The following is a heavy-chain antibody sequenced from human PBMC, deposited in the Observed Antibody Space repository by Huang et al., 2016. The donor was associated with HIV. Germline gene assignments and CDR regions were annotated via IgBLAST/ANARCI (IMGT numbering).Heavy chain of an antibody. CDR3: ARQGDGFRSHFDC. J-gene: IGHJ4*02. D-gene: IGHD5-18*01. CDR2: INPCVSET. CDR1: GYGFSGYW. V-gene: IGHV5-51*01. Sequence: EVLLVQSGAELKEPGESLKISCKASGYGFSGYWIGWVRQKPGKGRGWVRSINPCVSETKYSPSFDGQITISADKSTRTAYLQWESLKAPDTAIYFCARQGDGFRSHFDCWGQGTLVSVSS.